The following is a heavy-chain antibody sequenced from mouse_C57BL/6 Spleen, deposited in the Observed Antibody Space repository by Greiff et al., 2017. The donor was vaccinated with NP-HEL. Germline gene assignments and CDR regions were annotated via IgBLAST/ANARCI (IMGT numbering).Heavy chain of an antibody. CDR3: ARETTVVYFDY. Sequence: EVMLVESGGGLVKPGGSLKLSCAASGFTFSDYGMHWVRQAPEKGLEWVAYISSGSSTIYYADTVKGRFTISRDNAKNTLCLQMTSLRSEDTAMYYCARETTVVYFDYWGQGTTLTVSS. D-gene: IGHD1-1*01. CDR1: GFTFSDYG. J-gene: IGHJ2*01. CDR2: ISSGSSTI. V-gene: IGHV5-17*01.